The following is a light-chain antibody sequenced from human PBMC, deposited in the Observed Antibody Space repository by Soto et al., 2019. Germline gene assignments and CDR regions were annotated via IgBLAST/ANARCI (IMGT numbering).Light chain of an antibody. CDR3: SEFATSGTPVI. CDR2: DVT. V-gene: IGLV2-14*03. J-gene: IGLJ2*01. CDR1: NNDVGAYPY. Sequence: QSVLTQPASVSGSPGQSITISCTGTNNDVGAYPYVSWYQQHPGTAPNLIIYDVTKRPSGISDRFSGSKSCNTASLTSSGPQAEDEYDYDCSEFATSGTPVIFGGGTKLTVL.